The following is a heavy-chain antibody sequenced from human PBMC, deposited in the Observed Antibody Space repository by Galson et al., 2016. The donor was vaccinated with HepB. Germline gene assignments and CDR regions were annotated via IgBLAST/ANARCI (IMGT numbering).Heavy chain of an antibody. V-gene: IGHV3-15*01. CDR2: AKSKTDGGTI. CDR3: TTDSDPRSSYYYYYYTMDV. CDR1: GFTFRNVW. Sequence: SLRLSCAVSGFTFRNVWMGWVRQAPGKGLECVGRAKSKTDGGTIDYAAPVKGRFTISRDDSKNTLYLQMNSLKSEDTAIYYCTTDSDPRSSYYYYYYTMDVWGKGTTVTVSS. D-gene: IGHD6-19*01. J-gene: IGHJ6*04.